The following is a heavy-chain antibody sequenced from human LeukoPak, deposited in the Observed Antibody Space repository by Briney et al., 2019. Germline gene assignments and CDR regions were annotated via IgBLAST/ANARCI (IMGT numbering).Heavy chain of an antibody. CDR2: ISSSSSYI. D-gene: IGHD6-19*01. CDR1: GFTFSSYS. Sequence: GGSLRLSCAASGFTFSSYSMDWVRQAPGKGLEWVSSISSSSSYIYYADSVKGRFTISRDNAKNSLYLQMNGLRAEDTAVYYCARDSSGWGDWGQGTLVTVSS. V-gene: IGHV3-21*01. CDR3: ARDSSGWGD. J-gene: IGHJ4*02.